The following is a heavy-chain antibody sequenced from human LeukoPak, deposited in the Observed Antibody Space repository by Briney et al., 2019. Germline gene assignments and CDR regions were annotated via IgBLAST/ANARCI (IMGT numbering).Heavy chain of an antibody. V-gene: IGHV4-61*01. CDR3: ARDSPGWYLDY. Sequence: SETLSLTCTVSGGSVSSGSYYWGWIRQPPGKGLEWIGYIYYSGSTNYNPSLKSRVTISVDTSKNQFSLKLSSVTAADTAVYYCARDSPGWYLDYWGQGTLVTVSS. CDR1: GGSVSSGSYY. D-gene: IGHD6-19*01. J-gene: IGHJ4*02. CDR2: IYYSGST.